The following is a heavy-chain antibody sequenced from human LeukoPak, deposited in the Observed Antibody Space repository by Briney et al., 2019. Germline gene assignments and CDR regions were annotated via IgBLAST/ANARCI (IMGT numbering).Heavy chain of an antibody. CDR2: IYYSGTT. D-gene: IGHD2-2*01. CDR1: GGSISSGDYY. CDR3: ARGPAATFDY. Sequence: SETLSLTCTVSGGSISSGDYYWNWIRQPPGKGLEWIGYIYYSGTTYYSPSLKSRVTISLDTSKNQFSLKLSSVTAADTAVYYCARGPAATFDYWGQGTLVTVSS. J-gene: IGHJ4*02. V-gene: IGHV4-30-4*08.